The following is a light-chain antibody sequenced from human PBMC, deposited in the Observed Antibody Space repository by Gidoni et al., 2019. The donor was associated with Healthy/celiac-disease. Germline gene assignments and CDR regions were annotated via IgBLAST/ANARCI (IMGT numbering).Light chain of an antibody. J-gene: IGLJ2*01. Sequence: QTVVTQETSLTVSPGGTVTLTCASSTGAVTSGYYPNWFPQKPGQAPRALIYSTSNTHSWTPARFSGSLLGGKAALTLSGVPPEDEAEYYCLLYYGGAQVFGGGTKLTVL. CDR3: LLYYGGAQV. V-gene: IGLV7-43*01. CDR1: TGAVTSGYY. CDR2: STS.